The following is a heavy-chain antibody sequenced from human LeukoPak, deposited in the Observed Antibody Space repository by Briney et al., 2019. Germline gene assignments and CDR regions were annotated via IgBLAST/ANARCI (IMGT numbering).Heavy chain of an antibody. D-gene: IGHD3-9*01. CDR1: GGSISSYY. CDR2: IYYSGST. CDR3: ARHPGVYYDILTGYYNPAGAFDI. V-gene: IGHV4-59*08. Sequence: SETLSLTCTVSGGSISSYYWSWIRQPPGKGLEWIGYIYYSGSTNYNPSLKSRVTISVDTSKNQFSLRLSSMTAADTAVYYCARHPGVYYDILTGYYNPAGAFDIWGQGTMVTVSS. J-gene: IGHJ3*02.